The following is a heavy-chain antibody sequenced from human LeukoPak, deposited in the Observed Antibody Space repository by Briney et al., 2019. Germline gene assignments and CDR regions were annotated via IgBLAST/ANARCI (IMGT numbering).Heavy chain of an antibody. D-gene: IGHD3-22*01. CDR1: GFTFDDYG. CDR2: INWNGGST. J-gene: IGHJ4*02. Sequence: GGSLRLSCAASGFTFDDYGMSWVRQVPGKGLEWVSGINWNGGSTGYADSVKGRFTISRDNAKNSLYLQMNSLRAEDTAFYYCARGLSQYYDSSGYYSYLDSWGQGTLVTVSS. CDR3: ARGLSQYYDSSGYYSYLDS. V-gene: IGHV3-20*04.